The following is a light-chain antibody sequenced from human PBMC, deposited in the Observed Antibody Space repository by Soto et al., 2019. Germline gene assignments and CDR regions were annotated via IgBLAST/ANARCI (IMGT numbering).Light chain of an antibody. Sequence: QSALTQPRSVSGSPGQSVTISCTGTSSDVGDYNYVSWYQQHPGKAPKLMIYEVSNRPSGVSNRFSGSKSGNTASLTISGLQAEDEADYYCSSYTSSSPYVFGTGTKLTVL. CDR3: SSYTSSSPYV. CDR1: SSDVGDYNY. V-gene: IGLV2-14*01. CDR2: EVS. J-gene: IGLJ1*01.